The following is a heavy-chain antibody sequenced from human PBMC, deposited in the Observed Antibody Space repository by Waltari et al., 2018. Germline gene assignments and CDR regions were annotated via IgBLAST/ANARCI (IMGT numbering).Heavy chain of an antibody. CDR1: GLSVNSNY. Sequence: EVLLVETGGGLIQPGGSLRLSCVLSGLSVNSNYMTWVRQAPGKALDCVAIVYSAGNTYYSDSVKGRFIISRDSSNNTLYLQMNSLRVDDTGVYFCARVIRDDSGGFYGIAGFDLWGPGTKVTVS. CDR2: VYSAGNT. V-gene: IGHV3-53*02. J-gene: IGHJ3*01. CDR3: ARVIRDDSGGFYGIAGFDL. D-gene: IGHD3-22*01.